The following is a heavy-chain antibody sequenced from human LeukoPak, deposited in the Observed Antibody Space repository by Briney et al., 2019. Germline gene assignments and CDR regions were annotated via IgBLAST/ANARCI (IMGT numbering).Heavy chain of an antibody. CDR1: GFTFSTYS. J-gene: IGHJ4*02. Sequence: GGSLRLSCAASGFTFSTYSMNWVRQAPGKGLEWVSHISSSSSTRYYADSVKGRFTLSRDNAKNSLYLQMNSLRAEDTAVYYCARAGFTFSDYFGSFFDYWGQGTLVTVSS. V-gene: IGHV3-48*01. D-gene: IGHD3-10*01. CDR3: ARAGFTFSDYFGSFFDY. CDR2: ISSSSSTR.